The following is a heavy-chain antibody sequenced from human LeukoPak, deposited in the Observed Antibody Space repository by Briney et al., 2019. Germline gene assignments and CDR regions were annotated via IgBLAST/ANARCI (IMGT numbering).Heavy chain of an antibody. Sequence: ASVKVSCKTSGYTFTKYYLHWVRQAPGQGLEWMGWTNPQSGGTDYVQKFQARVTMTRDTSISTAYMELSRLTSDDTAIYYCATWSYSSSSSYYYSGMDVWGQGTTVTVSS. V-gene: IGHV1-2*02. CDR1: GYTFTKYY. CDR3: ATWSYSSSSSYYYSGMDV. D-gene: IGHD1-26*01. J-gene: IGHJ6*02. CDR2: TNPQSGGT.